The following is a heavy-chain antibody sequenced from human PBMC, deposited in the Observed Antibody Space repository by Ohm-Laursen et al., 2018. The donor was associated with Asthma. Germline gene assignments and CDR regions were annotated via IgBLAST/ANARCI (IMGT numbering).Heavy chain of an antibody. CDR2: ISYDGSNK. D-gene: IGHD5-18*01. CDR3: ARAGGGYSYEGALDY. J-gene: IGHJ4*02. Sequence: SLRLSCAASGFTFSSYAMHWVRQAPGKGLEWVAVISYDGSNKYYADSVKGRFTISRDNSKNTLYLQMNSLRAGDTAVYYCARAGGGYSYEGALDYWGQGTLVTVSS. CDR1: GFTFSSYA. V-gene: IGHV3-30-3*01.